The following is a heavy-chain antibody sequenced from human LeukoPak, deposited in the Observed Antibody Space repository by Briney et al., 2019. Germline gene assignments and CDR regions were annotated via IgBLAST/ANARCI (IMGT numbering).Heavy chain of an antibody. CDR1: GGSISSYY. J-gene: IGHJ6*03. D-gene: IGHD6-13*01. CDR2: IYYSGST. V-gene: IGHV4-59*08. CDR3: ARGYSSSWGYYYYYMDV. Sequence: SETLSLTCTVSGGSISSYYWSWIRQPPGKGLEWIGYIYYSGSTNYSPSPKSRVTISVDTSKNQFSLKMSSVTAADTDVYYCARGYSSSWGYYYYYMDVGGKGTTVTISS.